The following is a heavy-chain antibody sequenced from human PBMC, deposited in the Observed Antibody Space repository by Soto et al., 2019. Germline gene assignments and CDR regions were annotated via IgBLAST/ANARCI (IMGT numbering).Heavy chain of an antibody. CDR2: ISGSGGST. J-gene: IGHJ4*02. Sequence: GGSLRLSCAASGFTFSSYAMSWVRQAPGKGLEWVSAISGSGGSTYYADSVKGRFTISRDNSKNTLYLQMNSLRAEDTAVYYCAKHLAARPGSPTDYWGQGTLVTVS. V-gene: IGHV3-23*01. D-gene: IGHD6-6*01. CDR1: GFTFSSYA. CDR3: AKHLAARPGSPTDY.